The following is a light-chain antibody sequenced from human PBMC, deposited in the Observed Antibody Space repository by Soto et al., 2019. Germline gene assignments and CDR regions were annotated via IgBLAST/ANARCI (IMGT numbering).Light chain of an antibody. J-gene: IGLJ1*01. V-gene: IGLV2-11*01. CDR1: SSDVGGYNY. Sequence: QSALTQPRSVSGSPGQSVTISCTGTSSDVGGYNYVSWYQQHPGKAPKLMIYDVSKWPSGVPDRFSGSKSGNTASLTISGHQAEDDADYYCCSYAGRYYVFGTGTKLTVL. CDR2: DVS. CDR3: CSYAGRYYV.